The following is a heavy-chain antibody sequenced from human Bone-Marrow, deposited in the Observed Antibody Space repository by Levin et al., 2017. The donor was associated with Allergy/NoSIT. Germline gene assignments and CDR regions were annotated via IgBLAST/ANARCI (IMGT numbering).Heavy chain of an antibody. CDR2: IYSAGTT. CDR1: GITVTSHY. V-gene: IGHV3-53*01. Sequence: GESLKISCAASGITVTSHYISWVRQSPGKGLEWVSVIYSAGTTFYADSVKGRFTISRDEAKNAVYLQLSGLRVEDTAMYYCARDFHTFGVQDWGQGTLVSVSS. D-gene: IGHD2-2*02. J-gene: IGHJ1*01. CDR3: ARDFHTFGVQD.